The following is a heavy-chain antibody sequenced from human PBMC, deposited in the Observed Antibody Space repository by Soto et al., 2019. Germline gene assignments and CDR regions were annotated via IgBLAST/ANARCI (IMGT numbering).Heavy chain of an antibody. CDR1: GFSLSTYGMG. D-gene: IGHD5-12*01. CDR3: ARLTRGVYDVDRLWEKFDS. V-gene: IGHV2-5*02. J-gene: IGHJ4*02. CDR2: IYWDDDK. Sequence: QITVKESGLTLVKPTETLTLTCTFSGFSLSTYGMGVGWIRQPPGKALEWLALIYWDDDKRYSPSLRSRITNTKDPTQNQVDLTMTNMDPVDTATYYCARLTRGVYDVDRLWEKFDSWGQGTLVTVSS.